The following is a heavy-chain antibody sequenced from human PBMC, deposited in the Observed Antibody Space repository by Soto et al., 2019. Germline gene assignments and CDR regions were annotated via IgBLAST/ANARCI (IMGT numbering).Heavy chain of an antibody. Sequence: QAQLAESGGGVVQPGRSLRLSCAASGFTFSNYDMHWVRQAPDKGLEWVAVISYDGTNKYYTDSVKGRFAISRDNSQNTVYLQMNSLRPEDTAVYYCAKGFGRFATNWYIWGQGTLVTVSS. D-gene: IGHD1-1*01. V-gene: IGHV3-30*18. CDR2: ISYDGTNK. J-gene: IGHJ4*02. CDR3: AKGFGRFATNWYI. CDR1: GFTFSNYD.